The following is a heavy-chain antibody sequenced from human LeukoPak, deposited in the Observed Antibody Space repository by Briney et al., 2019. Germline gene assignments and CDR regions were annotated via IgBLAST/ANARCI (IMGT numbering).Heavy chain of an antibody. CDR3: AKPPETRIPIFGARDNWYFDL. CDR1: GFTFSSYA. D-gene: IGHD3-3*01. V-gene: IGHV3-23*01. J-gene: IGHJ2*01. Sequence: GGSLRLSCAASGFTFSSYAMSSVRQAPGKGLEWVSAISGSGGSTYYADSVKGRFTISRDNSKTTLYLQMNSLRAEDTAVYYCAKPPETRIPIFGARDNWYFDLWGRGTLVTVSS. CDR2: ISGSGGST.